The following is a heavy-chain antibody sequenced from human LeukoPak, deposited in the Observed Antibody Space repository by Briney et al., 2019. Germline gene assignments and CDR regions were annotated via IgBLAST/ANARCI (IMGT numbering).Heavy chain of an antibody. Sequence: GGSLRLSCAASGFTFSDYFMTWIRQAPGKGLEWVSYISSSSSTIHYADSVKGRFTISRDNAKKSLYLQMNSLGAEDTAVYYCARDLDGFNYYFDYWGQGTLVTVSS. J-gene: IGHJ4*02. D-gene: IGHD5-24*01. CDR1: GFTFSDYF. V-gene: IGHV3-11*04. CDR2: ISSSSSTI. CDR3: ARDLDGFNYYFDY.